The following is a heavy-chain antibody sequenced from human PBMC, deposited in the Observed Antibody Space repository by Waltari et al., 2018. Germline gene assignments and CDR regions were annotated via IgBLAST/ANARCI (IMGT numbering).Heavy chain of an antibody. Sequence: QVQLVQSGAEVKKPGASVKVSCKVSGYPLTELSMHWVRHAPGKGLEWMGGFDPEDGETIYEQKFQGRVTMTEDTSTDTAYMELSSLRSEDTAVYYCATNGREGSTTNYYYGMDVWGQGTTVTVSS. V-gene: IGHV1-24*01. CDR3: ATNGREGSTTNYYYGMDV. CDR1: GYPLTELS. CDR2: FDPEDGET. J-gene: IGHJ6*02. D-gene: IGHD1-26*01.